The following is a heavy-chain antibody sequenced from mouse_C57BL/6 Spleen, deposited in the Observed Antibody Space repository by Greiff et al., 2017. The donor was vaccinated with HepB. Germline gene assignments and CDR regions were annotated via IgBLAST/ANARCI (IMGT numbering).Heavy chain of an antibody. Sequence: DVKLQQSGPVLVKPGASVKMSCKASGYTFTDYYMNWVKQSHGKSLEWIGVINPYNGGTSYNQKFKGKATLTVDKSSSTAYMELNSLTSEDSAVYYCARPTVDWYFDVWGTGTTVTVSS. J-gene: IGHJ1*03. V-gene: IGHV1-19*01. CDR1: GYTFTDYY. CDR3: ARPTVDWYFDV. D-gene: IGHD1-1*01. CDR2: INPYNGGT.